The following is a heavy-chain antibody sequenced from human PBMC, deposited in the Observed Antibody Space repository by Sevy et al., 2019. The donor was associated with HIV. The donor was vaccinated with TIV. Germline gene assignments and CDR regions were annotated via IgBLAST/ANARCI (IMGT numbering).Heavy chain of an antibody. D-gene: IGHD3-22*01. Sequence: GGSLRLSCTASGFTFNTHAMTWVRQAPGKGLEWVSVISGPVLSTYYADTWKGGLTISKDNSKNNLYLKMNSLRVDDKATYYCAKALNPALESMIEVILRTLKGFDVWGQGTMVTVSS. CDR3: AKALNPALESMIEVILRTLKGFDV. J-gene: IGHJ3*01. V-gene: IGHV3-23*01. CDR1: GFTFNTHA. CDR2: ISGPVLST.